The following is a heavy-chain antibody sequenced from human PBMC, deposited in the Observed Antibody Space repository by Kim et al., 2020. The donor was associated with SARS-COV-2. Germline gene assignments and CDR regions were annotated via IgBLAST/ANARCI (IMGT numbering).Heavy chain of an antibody. J-gene: IGHJ5*02. Sequence: NGNTNYAQKLQGRGTMTTDTSTSTAYMDLRSLRSDDTAVYYCARDLPLGPWGQGTLVTVSS. CDR3: ARDLPLGP. CDR2: NGNT. V-gene: IGHV1-18*01.